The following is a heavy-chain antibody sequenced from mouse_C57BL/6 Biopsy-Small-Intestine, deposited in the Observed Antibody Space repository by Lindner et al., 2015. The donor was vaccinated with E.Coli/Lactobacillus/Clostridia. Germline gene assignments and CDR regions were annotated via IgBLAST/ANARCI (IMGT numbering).Heavy chain of an antibody. V-gene: IGHV14-4*01. J-gene: IGHJ2*01. Sequence: VQLQESGAELVRPGASVRLSCTASGFNIKDDYIHWVKQRTEQGLEWIGWIDPENGDTECASKFQGKATITADTSSNTAYLQLSSLTSEDTAVYYCTTQASGYRDYWGQGTTLTVSS. CDR3: TTQASGYRDY. CDR2: IDPENGDT. D-gene: IGHD3-2*02. CDR1: GFNIKDDY.